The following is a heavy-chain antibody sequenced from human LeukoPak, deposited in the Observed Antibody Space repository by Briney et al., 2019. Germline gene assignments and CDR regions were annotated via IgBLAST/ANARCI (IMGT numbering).Heavy chain of an antibody. Sequence: GGSLRLSCAASGFTFSSYSMNWVRQAPGKGLEWVSYISSSSSTIYYADSVKGRFTISRDNAKNSLYLRMNSLRAEDTAVYYCARGLSGYASSLGYWGQGTLVTVSS. CDR1: GFTFSSYS. V-gene: IGHV3-48*01. CDR3: ARGLSGYASSLGY. CDR2: ISSSSSTI. J-gene: IGHJ4*02. D-gene: IGHD6-6*01.